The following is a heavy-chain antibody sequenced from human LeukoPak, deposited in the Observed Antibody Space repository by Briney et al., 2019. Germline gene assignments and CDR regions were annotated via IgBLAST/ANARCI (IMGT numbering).Heavy chain of an antibody. J-gene: IGHJ4*02. D-gene: IGHD2-2*03. Sequence: ASVKVSCKASGYTFTKYYIHWVRQAPGQGLEWMGVINPSGGRTTYAQKFQGRVTMTRDTSTSTVYMELSSLRSEDTAVYYCAVGIVVVPAAIWGGYFDYWGQGTLVTVSS. CDR2: INPSGGRT. V-gene: IGHV1-46*01. CDR1: GYTFTKYY. CDR3: AVGIVVVPAAIWGGYFDY.